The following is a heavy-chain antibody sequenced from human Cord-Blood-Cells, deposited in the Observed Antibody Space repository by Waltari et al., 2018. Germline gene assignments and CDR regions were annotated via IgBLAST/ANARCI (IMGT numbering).Heavy chain of an antibody. J-gene: IGHJ5*02. CDR1: GGSFSGYY. Sequence: QVQLQQWGAGLLKPSETLSLTCAVYGGSFSGYYWSWIRQPPGKGLEWIWEINHSGSNNYSPSLKSRVTISVDTSKSQFSLKLSSVTAAYTAVYYCARVIYGSVSYSDWFDPWGQGTLVTVSS. CDR2: INHSGSN. D-gene: IGHD3-10*01. CDR3: ARVIYGSVSYSDWFDP. V-gene: IGHV4-34*01.